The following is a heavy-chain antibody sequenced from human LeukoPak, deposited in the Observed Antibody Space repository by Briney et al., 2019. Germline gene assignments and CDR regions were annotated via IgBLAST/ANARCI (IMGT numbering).Heavy chain of an antibody. J-gene: IGHJ3*02. D-gene: IGHD3-22*01. CDR1: GGSISSGHW. CDR3: ARGHVITPSPYYYDSSGPRGDAFDI. Sequence: SETLSLTCAVSGGSISSGHWWNWIRQPPGKGLEWIGEIHHSGSTNYSPSLKSRVTISVDTSKNQFSLKLSSATAADTAVYYCARGHVITPSPYYYDSSGPRGDAFDIWGQGTMATVSS. V-gene: IGHV4-4*02. CDR2: IHHSGST.